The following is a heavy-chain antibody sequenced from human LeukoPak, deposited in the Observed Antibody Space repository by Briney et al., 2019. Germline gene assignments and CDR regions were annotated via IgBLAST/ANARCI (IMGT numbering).Heavy chain of an antibody. V-gene: IGHV1-2*02. Sequence: GASVKVSFKTSGYTSTGYYMHWVRQAPGQGLEWMGWINPNSGGTNYAQKFQGRVTMTRDTSISTAYMELTRLRSDDTAGYYCARYSSGWYFDLWGRGTLVTVSS. CDR3: ARYSSGWYFDL. CDR1: GYTSTGYY. D-gene: IGHD6-19*01. CDR2: INPNSGGT. J-gene: IGHJ2*01.